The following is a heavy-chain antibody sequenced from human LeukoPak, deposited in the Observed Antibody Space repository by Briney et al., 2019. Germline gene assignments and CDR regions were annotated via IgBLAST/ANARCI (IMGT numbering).Heavy chain of an antibody. CDR3: AREDYDFWSGYRIKPLAY. J-gene: IGHJ4*02. CDR2: ISSSSSTI. V-gene: IGHV3-48*01. CDR1: GFTFSSYS. D-gene: IGHD3-3*01. Sequence: GGSLRLSCAASGFTFSSYSMNWVRQAPGKGLEWVSYISSSSSTIYYADSVKGRFTISRNNAKNSLYLQMNSLRAEDTAVYYCAREDYDFWSGYRIKPLAYWGQGTLVTVSS.